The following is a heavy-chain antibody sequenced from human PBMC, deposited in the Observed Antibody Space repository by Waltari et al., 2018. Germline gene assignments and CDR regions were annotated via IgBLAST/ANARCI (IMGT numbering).Heavy chain of an antibody. J-gene: IGHJ3*02. CDR3: ARRGDGYKYVDDAFDI. V-gene: IGHV5-51*01. CDR2: IYPGDSDT. CDR1: GYSFSTYW. D-gene: IGHD5-12*01. Sequence: EVQLVQSGAEVKKPGESLKISCKGSGYSFSTYWIGWVRQMPGKGLEWMGIIYPGDSDTSYSPSFQGQVTISADKSVSTAYLQWSSLKASDTAMFYCARRGDGYKYVDDAFDIWGQGTMVTVSS.